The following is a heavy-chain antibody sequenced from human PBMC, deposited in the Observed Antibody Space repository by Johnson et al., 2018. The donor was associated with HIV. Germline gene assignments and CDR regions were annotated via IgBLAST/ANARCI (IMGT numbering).Heavy chain of an antibody. CDR1: GFTVSSNY. CDR2: IYSGGGT. J-gene: IGHJ3*02. D-gene: IGHD6-13*01. Sequence: ASGFTVSSNYMYWVRQAPGKGLECVSVIYSGGGTYYADSVKGRFTISRDNSKNTVYLQMNNLRVEDTAVYYCARDGESQQLPLGDAFDIWGQGTMVTVSS. CDR3: ARDGESQQLPLGDAFDI. V-gene: IGHV3-53*01.